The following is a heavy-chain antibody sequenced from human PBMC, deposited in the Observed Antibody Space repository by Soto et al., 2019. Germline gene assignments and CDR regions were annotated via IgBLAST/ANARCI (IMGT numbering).Heavy chain of an antibody. V-gene: IGHV3-30*18. J-gene: IGHJ5*02. Sequence: GGSLRLSCAASGFTFSSYGMHWVRQAPGKGLEWVAVISYDGSNKYYADSVKGRFTISRDNSKNTLYLQMNSLRAEDTAVYYCAKEHNIVLMVYAIGSWGQGTLVTVSS. CDR2: ISYDGSNK. CDR1: GFTFSSYG. D-gene: IGHD2-8*01. CDR3: AKEHNIVLMVYAIGS.